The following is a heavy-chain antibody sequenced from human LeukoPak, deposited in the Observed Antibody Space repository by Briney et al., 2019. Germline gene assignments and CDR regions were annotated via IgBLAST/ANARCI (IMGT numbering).Heavy chain of an antibody. CDR2: LSPDGSDT. D-gene: IGHD7-27*01. J-gene: IGHJ4*02. CDR1: GFTFIDFW. CDR3: ARDMWGTFDY. Sequence: GGSLRVSCAASGFTFIDFWMHWVRQALGKGSVWVSRLSPDGSDTKYADSVKGRFTISRDNAENTMYLRMSSLRAEDTAVYYCARDMWGTFDYWGQGALVTVSS. V-gene: IGHV3-74*03.